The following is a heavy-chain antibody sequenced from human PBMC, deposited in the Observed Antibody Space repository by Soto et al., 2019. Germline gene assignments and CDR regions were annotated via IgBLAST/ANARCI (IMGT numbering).Heavy chain of an antibody. Sequence: SETLSLTCTVSGGSISSGGYYWSWIRQHPGKGLEWIGYIYYSGSTYYNPSLKSRVTISVDTSKNQFSLELSSVTAADTAVYYCASYYDSSGCDYWGQGTLVTVS. V-gene: IGHV4-31*03. D-gene: IGHD3-22*01. J-gene: IGHJ4*02. CDR3: ASYYDSSGCDY. CDR2: IYYSGST. CDR1: GGSISSGGYY.